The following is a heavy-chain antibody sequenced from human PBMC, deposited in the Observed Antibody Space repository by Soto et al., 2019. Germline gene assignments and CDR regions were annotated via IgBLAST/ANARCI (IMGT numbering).Heavy chain of an antibody. CDR2: IYYSGST. CDR1: GGSISSGGYY. J-gene: IGHJ6*02. CDR3: ARDVRGYYYGMDV. V-gene: IGHV4-31*03. D-gene: IGHD7-27*01. Sequence: QVQLQESGPGLVKPSQTLSLTCTVSGGSISSGGYYWSWIRQHPGKGLEWIGYIYYSGSTYYNPSLKSRVTISVDTSKNQFALKLSSVTAADTAVYYCARDVRGYYYGMDVWGQGTTVTVSS.